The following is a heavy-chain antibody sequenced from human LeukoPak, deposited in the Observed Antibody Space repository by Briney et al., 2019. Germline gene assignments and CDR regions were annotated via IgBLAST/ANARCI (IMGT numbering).Heavy chain of an antibody. J-gene: IGHJ4*02. Sequence: SETLSLTCTVSGGFISSYYWSWIRQPAGKGLEWIGRIYTSGSTNYNPSHKSRVTMSVDTSKNQFSLKLSSVTAADTAVYYCARGGIVVVPAAKEIEYFDYWGQGTLVTVSS. V-gene: IGHV4-4*07. CDR2: IYTSGST. D-gene: IGHD2-2*01. CDR1: GGFISSYY. CDR3: ARGGIVVVPAAKEIEYFDY.